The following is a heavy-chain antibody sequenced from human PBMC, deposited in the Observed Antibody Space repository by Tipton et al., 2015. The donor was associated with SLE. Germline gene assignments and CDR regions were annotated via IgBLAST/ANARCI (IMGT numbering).Heavy chain of an antibody. CDR2: ISGSGGST. V-gene: IGHV3-23*01. D-gene: IGHD5-18*01. CDR3: AKDHGDTAMVTWAFDI. CDR1: GFTFSSYS. J-gene: IGHJ3*02. Sequence: GSLRLSCAASGFTFSSYSMNWVRQAPGKGLEWVSAISGSGGSTYYADSVKGRFTISRDNSKNTLYLQMNSLRAEDTAVYYCAKDHGDTAMVTWAFDIWGQGTMVTVSS.